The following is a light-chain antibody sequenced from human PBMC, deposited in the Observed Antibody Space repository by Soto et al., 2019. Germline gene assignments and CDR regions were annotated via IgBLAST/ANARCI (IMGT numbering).Light chain of an antibody. CDR1: QSVLYSSNNQNY. Sequence: DIVMTQSPDSLAVSLGERATINCKSSQSVLYSSNNQNYLARYQQKPGQPPKLLIYWASTRESGVPDRFSGSGSGTDFTLTISSLQAEDVAVYYCQQYYSTPPTFGQGTKLEIK. J-gene: IGKJ2*01. CDR3: QQYYSTPPT. V-gene: IGKV4-1*01. CDR2: WAS.